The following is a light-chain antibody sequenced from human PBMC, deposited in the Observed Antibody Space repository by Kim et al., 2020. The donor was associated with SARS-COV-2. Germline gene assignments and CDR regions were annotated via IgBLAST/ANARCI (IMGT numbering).Light chain of an antibody. V-gene: IGKV1-5*03. Sequence: LSASVGDTVTLTFRASHSVSPSLAWYQQQPGRAPKLLIYETSRLESGVPSRFRGSGSGTEFTLTISSLQPDDFATYYCQQYNPYHTFGQGTKLEI. CDR3: QQYNPYHT. J-gene: IGKJ2*01. CDR1: HSVSPS. CDR2: ETS.